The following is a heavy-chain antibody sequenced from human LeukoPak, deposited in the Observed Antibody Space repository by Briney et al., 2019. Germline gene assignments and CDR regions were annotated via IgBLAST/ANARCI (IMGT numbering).Heavy chain of an antibody. CDR3: AREKIAYYDNSGRGWFDP. CDR1: GGSISSGSYS. Sequence: SETLSLTCTVSGGSISSGSYSWSWIRQPAGKGLEWIGRIYTSGSTNYNPSLKSRVTISVDTSKKQFSLKLSSVTAADTAVYYCAREKIAYYDNSGRGWFDPWGQGTLVTVSS. V-gene: IGHV4-61*02. J-gene: IGHJ5*02. CDR2: IYTSGST. D-gene: IGHD3-22*01.